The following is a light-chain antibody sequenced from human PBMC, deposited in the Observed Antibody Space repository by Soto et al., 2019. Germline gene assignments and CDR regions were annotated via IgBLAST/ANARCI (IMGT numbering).Light chain of an antibody. CDR1: SSDIGDYNF. Sequence: QSALTQPRSVSGSPGQSVTISCTGTSSDIGDYNFVSWYRQHPDKAPKLIIYDVTKRPSGVPDRFSGSKSGSTASLTISGLQAEDEADYYCCSYAGSYTLVFGGGTKLTVL. CDR3: CSYAGSYTLV. CDR2: DVT. V-gene: IGLV2-11*01. J-gene: IGLJ2*01.